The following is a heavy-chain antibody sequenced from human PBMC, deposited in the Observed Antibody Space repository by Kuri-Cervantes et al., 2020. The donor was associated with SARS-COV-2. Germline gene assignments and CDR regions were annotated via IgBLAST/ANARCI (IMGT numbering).Heavy chain of an antibody. Sequence: SQTLSLTCAVYGGSFSGYYWSWFRQPPGKGLEWIGYISYSGSTNYNPSLKSRVTMSVDTSKNQFSLKLNSVTAADTAVYYCARDWGELGKDYWGQGTLVTVSS. CDR3: ARDWGELGKDY. CDR1: GGSFSGYY. J-gene: IGHJ4*02. V-gene: IGHV4-34*11. D-gene: IGHD7-27*01. CDR2: ISYSGST.